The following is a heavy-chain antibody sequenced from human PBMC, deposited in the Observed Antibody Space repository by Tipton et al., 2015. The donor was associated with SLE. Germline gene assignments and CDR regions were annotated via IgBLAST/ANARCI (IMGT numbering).Heavy chain of an antibody. CDR1: DGSITSYH. CDR2: VYYSGSA. Sequence: GLVKPSETLSLTCSVSDGSITSYHWSWIRQSPGKGLEWIGSVYYSGSANYNPSLTSRVTISVDTSKNQFSLRLGSVTAADTAVYYCTRDASGGYNWFDPWGRGTLVTVSS. J-gene: IGHJ5*02. V-gene: IGHV4-59*01. D-gene: IGHD3-16*01. CDR3: TRDASGGYNWFDP.